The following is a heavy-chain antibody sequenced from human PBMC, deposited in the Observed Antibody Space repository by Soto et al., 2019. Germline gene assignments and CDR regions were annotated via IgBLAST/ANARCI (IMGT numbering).Heavy chain of an antibody. D-gene: IGHD1-26*01. CDR2: IIPVSGTT. J-gene: IGHJ4*02. Sequence: VQLVQSGAEVKSPGSAVKISCKPSGGSLSNYALSWVRQAPGQGLEWMGGIIPVSGTTNYAQKLEGRLMMTAGEATTTDYMELSGLRYEYTAIYYCARGGRWDSLSSASATFDYWGQGTLVTVSS. CDR1: GGSLSNYA. V-gene: IGHV1-69*12. CDR3: ARGGRWDSLSSASATFDY.